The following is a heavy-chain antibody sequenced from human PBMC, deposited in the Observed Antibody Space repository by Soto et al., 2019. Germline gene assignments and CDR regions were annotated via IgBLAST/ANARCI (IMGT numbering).Heavy chain of an antibody. V-gene: IGHV1-18*01. J-gene: IGHJ4*02. CDR1: GYTFTSYG. D-gene: IGHD3-22*01. CDR2: ISAYNGNT. CDR3: ARVKSITMIVVVNHFDY. Sequence: GASVKVSCKASGYTFTSYGISWVRQAPGQGLEWMGWISAYNGNTNYAQKLQGRVTMTTDTSTSTAYMELRSLRSDDTAVYYCARVKSITMIVVVNHFDYWGQGTLVTVS.